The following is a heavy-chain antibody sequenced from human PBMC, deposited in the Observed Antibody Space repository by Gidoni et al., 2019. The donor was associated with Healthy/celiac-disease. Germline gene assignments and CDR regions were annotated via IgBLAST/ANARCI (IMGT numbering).Heavy chain of an antibody. J-gene: IGHJ4*02. Sequence: EVQLVESGGGLVQPGGSLKLSCAASGFPFSGSTMHWVRQASGKGLEWIGRIRSKANTYATAYAASVKGRFTISRDDSKNTAYLEMNSLKTEDTAVYYCARHTHDYGDYVSDYWGQGTLVTVSS. V-gene: IGHV3-73*01. CDR2: IRSKANTYAT. CDR3: ARHTHDYGDYVSDY. CDR1: GFPFSGST. D-gene: IGHD4-17*01.